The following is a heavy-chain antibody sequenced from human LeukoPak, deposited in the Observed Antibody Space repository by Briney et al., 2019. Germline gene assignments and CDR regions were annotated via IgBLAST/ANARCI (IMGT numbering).Heavy chain of an antibody. CDR2: IYYSGST. J-gene: IGHJ4*02. V-gene: IGHV4-59*01. Sequence: SETLSLTCTVSGGSISSYYWSWIRQPPGKGLEGMGYIYYSGSTNYNPSLKSRVTISVDTSKNRFSLKLNSVTAPDTAVYYCARILSRYSSGWNHDYWGQGTLVTVSS. CDR1: GGSISSYY. CDR3: ARILSRYSSGWNHDY. D-gene: IGHD6-19*01.